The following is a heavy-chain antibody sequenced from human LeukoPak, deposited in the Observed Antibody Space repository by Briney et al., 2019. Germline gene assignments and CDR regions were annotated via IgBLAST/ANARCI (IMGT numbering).Heavy chain of an antibody. D-gene: IGHD5-12*01. CDR1: GYTFITYG. J-gene: IGHJ4*02. CDR2: ISSYDGDT. Sequence: ASVKVSCKASGYTFITYGITWVRQAPGQGLEWMGWISSYDGDTNYAQKLQGRVTMTEDTSTDTAYMELSSLRSEDTAVYYCATDRRGHTPFDYWGQGTLVTVSS. CDR3: ATDRRGHTPFDY. V-gene: IGHV1-18*01.